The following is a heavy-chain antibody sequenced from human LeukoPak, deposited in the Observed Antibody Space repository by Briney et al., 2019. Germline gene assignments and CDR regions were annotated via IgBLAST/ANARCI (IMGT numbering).Heavy chain of an antibody. CDR1: GYTFTSYY. CDR3: ARVGGVTAIFGKYYYYYYMDV. V-gene: IGHV1-46*01. J-gene: IGHJ6*03. D-gene: IGHD2-21*02. Sequence: ASVKVSCKASGYTFTSYYMHWVRQAPGQGLEWMGIINPSGGSTSYAQKFQGRVTITADKSTSTAYMELSSLRSEDTAVYYCARVGGVTAIFGKYYYYYYMDVWGKGTTVTVSS. CDR2: INPSGGST.